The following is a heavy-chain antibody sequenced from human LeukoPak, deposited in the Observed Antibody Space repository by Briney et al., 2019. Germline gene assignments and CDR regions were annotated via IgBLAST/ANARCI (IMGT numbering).Heavy chain of an antibody. D-gene: IGHD2-15*01. CDR2: ISSNGGST. CDR3: ARHYCSGGSCRTFDY. V-gene: IGHV3-64*04. J-gene: IGHJ4*02. CDR1: GFTFSSYA. Sequence: GGSLRLSCSASGFTFSSYAMHWVRQASGKGLEYVSAISSNGGSTYYADSVKGRFTISRDNSKNTLYLQMNSLRAEDTAVYYCARHYCSGGSCRTFDYWGQETLVTVSS.